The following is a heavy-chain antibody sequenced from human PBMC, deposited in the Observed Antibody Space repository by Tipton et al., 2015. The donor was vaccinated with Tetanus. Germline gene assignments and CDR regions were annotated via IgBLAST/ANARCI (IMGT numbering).Heavy chain of an antibody. CDR3: ARIVRMGDFSFFDS. D-gene: IGHD3-16*01. V-gene: IGHV4-31*03. CDR1: GDSISRSRYF. CDR2: IYYSGST. Sequence: GLVKPSQTLSLTCTVSGDSISRSRYFWNWIRQRPGDGPEWIGYIYYSGSTYYNPSLQSRVSMSVDTSKNQFSLRLSSVTAADTAVYYCARIVRMGDFSFFDSWGLGTLVTVSS. J-gene: IGHJ4*02.